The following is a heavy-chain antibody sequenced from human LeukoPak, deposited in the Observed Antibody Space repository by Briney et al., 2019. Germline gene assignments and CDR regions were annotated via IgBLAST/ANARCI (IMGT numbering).Heavy chain of an antibody. J-gene: IGHJ4*02. V-gene: IGHV7-4-1*02. CDR3: ARAPRIYAVAKVSYFDY. CDR1: GYTFTSYA. D-gene: IGHD4-23*01. CDR2: INTNTGNP. Sequence: ASVKVSCKASGYTFTSYAMNWVRQAPGQGLEWMGWINTNTGNPTYAQGFTGRFVFSLDTSVSTAYLQISSLKAEDTAVYYCARAPRIYAVAKVSYFDYWGQGTLVTVSS.